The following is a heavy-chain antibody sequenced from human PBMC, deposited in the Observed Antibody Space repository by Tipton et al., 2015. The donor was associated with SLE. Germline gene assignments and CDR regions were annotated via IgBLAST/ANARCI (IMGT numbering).Heavy chain of an antibody. CDR2: IYYSGST. J-gene: IGHJ3*02. V-gene: IGHV4-59*11. Sequence: GLVKPSETLSLTCTVSGGSISSHYWSWIRQPPGKGLEWIGYIYYSGSTNYNPSLKSRVTISVDTSKNQFSLKLSSVPAADTAVYYCARARIAAAFEAFDIWCQGTMVTVSS. D-gene: IGHD6-13*01. CDR1: GGSISSHY. CDR3: ARARIAAAFEAFDI.